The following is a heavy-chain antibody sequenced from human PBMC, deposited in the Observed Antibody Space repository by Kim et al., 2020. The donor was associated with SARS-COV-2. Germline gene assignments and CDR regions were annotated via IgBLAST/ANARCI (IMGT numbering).Heavy chain of an antibody. J-gene: IGHJ4*02. V-gene: IGHV3-23*01. CDR2: ISGSGGST. Sequence: GGSLRLSCAASGFTFSSYAMSWVRQAPGKGLDWVSAISGSGGSTYYADSVKGRFTISRDNSKNTLYLQMNSLRAEDTAVYYCAKIVPYYYDSSGLFDYWGQGTLVTVSS. CDR1: GFTFSSYA. D-gene: IGHD3-22*01. CDR3: AKIVPYYYDSSGLFDY.